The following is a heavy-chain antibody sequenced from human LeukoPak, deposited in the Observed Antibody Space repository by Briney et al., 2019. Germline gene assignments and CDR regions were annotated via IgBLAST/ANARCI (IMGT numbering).Heavy chain of an antibody. V-gene: IGHV3-53*01. J-gene: IGHJ4*02. CDR3: ARDLKTSGWYGDFDY. CDR2: IFSGGST. D-gene: IGHD6-19*01. Sequence: GGSLRLSCVASGFTVSSIYMSWVRQAPGKGLEWVSAIFSGGSTFYADSVTGRFTISRDNSKNTVYLEMNSLRAEDTAVYYCARDLKTSGWYGDFDYWGQGTLVTVSS. CDR1: GFTVSSIY.